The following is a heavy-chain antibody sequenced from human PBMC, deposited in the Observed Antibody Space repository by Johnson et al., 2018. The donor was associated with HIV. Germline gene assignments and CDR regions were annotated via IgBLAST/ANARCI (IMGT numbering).Heavy chain of an antibody. CDR2: ISGSGGRT. J-gene: IGHJ3*02. D-gene: IGHD3-22*01. CDR1: GFTLGSYA. Sequence: VQLVESGGDLVQPGGPLRLSCAASGFTLGSYAMSWVRQASGKGLQWVSSISGSGGRTYYADSVKGRFTISRDNSKNTLYLKMNNLRAEDTALYYCARVDRPYYYDSSDAPNAFDIWGQGTMVIVSS. CDR3: ARVDRPYYYDSSDAPNAFDI. V-gene: IGHV3-23*04.